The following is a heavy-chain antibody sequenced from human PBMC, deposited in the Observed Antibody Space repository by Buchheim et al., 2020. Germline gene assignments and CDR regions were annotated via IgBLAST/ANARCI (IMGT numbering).Heavy chain of an antibody. Sequence: QVQLVESGGGVVQPGRSLRLSCAASGFTFSSYGMHWVRQAPGKGLEWVAVISYDGSNKYYADSVKGRFTISRDNSKNTLYPQMNSLRAEDTAVYYCAKDNRRYGDEFYYYMDVWGKGTT. V-gene: IGHV3-30*18. CDR2: ISYDGSNK. D-gene: IGHD4-17*01. CDR3: AKDNRRYGDEFYYYMDV. CDR1: GFTFSSYG. J-gene: IGHJ6*03.